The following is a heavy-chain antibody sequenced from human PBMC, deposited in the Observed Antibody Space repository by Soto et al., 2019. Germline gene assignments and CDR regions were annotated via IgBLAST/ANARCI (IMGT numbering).Heavy chain of an antibody. Sequence: ASVKVSCKASGYSFTTYGISWVRQAPGQGLEWMGWISAYNGNTNYAQRLQGRVTMTTDTSTSTAYMELRSLRSDDTAAYYCARDLIAVRPGWFDPWGQGTLVTVSS. D-gene: IGHD6-6*01. V-gene: IGHV1-18*01. CDR1: GYSFTTYG. J-gene: IGHJ5*02. CDR2: ISAYNGNT. CDR3: ARDLIAVRPGWFDP.